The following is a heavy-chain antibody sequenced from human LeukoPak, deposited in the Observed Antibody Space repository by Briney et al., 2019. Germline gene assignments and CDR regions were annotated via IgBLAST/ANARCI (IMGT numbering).Heavy chain of an antibody. CDR1: GGSISSGGYS. Sequence: SQTLSLTCAVSGGSISSGGYSWSWIRQPPGKGLEWIGYIYHSGSTYYNPSLKSRVTISVDRSKNQFSLKLSSVTAADTAVYYCARGGYYYDSSGTLCKVRKSYYFDYWGQGTLVTVSS. CDR2: IYHSGST. V-gene: IGHV4-30-2*01. J-gene: IGHJ4*02. D-gene: IGHD3-22*01. CDR3: ARGGYYYDSSGTLCKVRKSYYFDY.